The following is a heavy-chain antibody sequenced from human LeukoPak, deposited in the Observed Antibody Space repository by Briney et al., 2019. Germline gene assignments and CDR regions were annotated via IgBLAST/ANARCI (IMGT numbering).Heavy chain of an antibody. D-gene: IGHD3-22*01. J-gene: IGHJ4*02. Sequence: SVKVSCKASGGTFSSYAISWVRQAPGQGLEWMGGIIPIFGTANYAQKFQGRVTITTDESTSTAYMELSSLRSEDTAVYYCVIRLRVVVITGYFDYWGQGTLVTVSS. CDR3: VIRLRVVVITGYFDY. CDR2: IIPIFGTA. V-gene: IGHV1-69*05. CDR1: GGTFSSYA.